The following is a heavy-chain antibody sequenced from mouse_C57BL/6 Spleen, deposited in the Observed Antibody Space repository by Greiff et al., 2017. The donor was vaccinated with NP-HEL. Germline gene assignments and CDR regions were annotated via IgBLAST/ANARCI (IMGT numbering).Heavy chain of an antibody. D-gene: IGHD2-1*01. V-gene: IGHV14-4*01. CDR2: IDPENGDT. Sequence: EVQLQQSGAELVRPGASVKLSCTASGFNIKDDYMHWVKQRPEQGLEWIGWIDPENGDTEYASKFQGKATITADTSSNTAYLQLSSLTSEDTAVYYCTTYRYGNFAMDYWGQGTSVTVSS. J-gene: IGHJ4*01. CDR3: TTYRYGNFAMDY. CDR1: GFNIKDDY.